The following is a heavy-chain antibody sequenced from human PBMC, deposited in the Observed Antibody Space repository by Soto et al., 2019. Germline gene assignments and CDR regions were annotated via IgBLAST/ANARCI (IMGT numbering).Heavy chain of an antibody. D-gene: IGHD6-19*01. CDR1: GYTFTGYY. CDR3: ARDFAAVAGSSY. J-gene: IGHJ4*02. CDR2: INPNSGGT. Sequence: ASVKVSCKASGYTFTGYYMRWVRQAPGQGLEWMGWINPNSGGTNYAQKFQGRVTMTRDTSISTAYMELSRLRSDDTAVYYCARDFAAVAGSSYWGQGTLVTVSS. V-gene: IGHV1-2*02.